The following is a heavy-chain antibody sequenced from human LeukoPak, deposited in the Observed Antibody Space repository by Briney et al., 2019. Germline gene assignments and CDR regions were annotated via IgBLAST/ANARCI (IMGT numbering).Heavy chain of an antibody. CDR3: ARPAYTAAYDL. J-gene: IGHJ3*01. CDR1: GFTFSTYW. V-gene: IGHV3-7*01. CDR2: MKGDGSEI. D-gene: IGHD3-16*01. Sequence: GGSLRLSCAASGFTFSTYWMTWVRQAPGKGLEWVANMKGDGSEIHYVDSVKGRFTISRDNARNSLYLQMNSLRAEDTALYYCARPAYTAAYDLWGQGTMVTVSS.